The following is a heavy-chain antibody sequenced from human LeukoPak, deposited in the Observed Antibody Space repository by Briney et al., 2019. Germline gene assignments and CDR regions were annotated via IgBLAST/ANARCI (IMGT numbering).Heavy chain of an antibody. D-gene: IGHD2-21*01. Sequence: SETLSLTCPVSGGSVSSGSHYWSWIRQPPGKGLEWIGHVYYSGSTSYNPSLKGRVTISVDTSKNHFSLELHSVTAADTAVYYCARTVIGNYNWFDPWGQGTLVTVSS. V-gene: IGHV4-61*03. CDR2: VYYSGST. CDR1: GGSVSSGSHY. J-gene: IGHJ5*02. CDR3: ARTVIGNYNWFDP.